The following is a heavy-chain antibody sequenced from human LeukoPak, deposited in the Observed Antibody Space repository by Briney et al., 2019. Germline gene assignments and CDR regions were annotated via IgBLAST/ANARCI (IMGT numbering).Heavy chain of an antibody. CDR2: IKQDGSEK. D-gene: IGHD3-10*01. CDR1: GFTFSSYW. CDR3: ATDLNTMVRWAFDI. J-gene: IGHJ3*02. V-gene: IGHV3-7*01. Sequence: GGSLRLSCAASGFTFSSYWMSWVRQAPGKGLEWVANIKQDGSEKYYVDSVKGRLIISRDNAKNSLYLQMNSLRAEDTAVYYCATDLNTMVRWAFDIWGQGTMVTVSS.